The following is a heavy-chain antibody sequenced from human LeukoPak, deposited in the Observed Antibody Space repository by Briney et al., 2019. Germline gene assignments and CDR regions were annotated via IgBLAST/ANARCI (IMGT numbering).Heavy chain of an antibody. CDR2: ISGSGGST. D-gene: IGHD5-12*01. Sequence: PGGSLRLSCAASGFTFSSYAMSWVRQAPGKGLEWVSAISGSGGSTYYADSVKGRFTISRDNSKNALYLQMNSLRAEDTAVYYCAKDGQGGSTAFDYWGQGTLVTVSS. J-gene: IGHJ4*02. CDR3: AKDGQGGSTAFDY. V-gene: IGHV3-23*01. CDR1: GFTFSSYA.